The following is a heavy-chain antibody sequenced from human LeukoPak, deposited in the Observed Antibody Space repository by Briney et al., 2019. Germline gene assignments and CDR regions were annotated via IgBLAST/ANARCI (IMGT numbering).Heavy chain of an antibody. CDR3: ARERYYDILTGLFDP. CDR2: INPSGGST. J-gene: IGHJ5*02. Sequence: ASVKVSCKASGYTFTSYYIHWVRQAPGQGLEWMGLINPSGGSTNYAQKLQGRVTMTTDTSTSTAYMELRSLRSDDTAVYYCARERYYDILTGLFDPWGQGTLVTVSS. D-gene: IGHD3-9*01. V-gene: IGHV1-46*01. CDR1: GYTFTSYY.